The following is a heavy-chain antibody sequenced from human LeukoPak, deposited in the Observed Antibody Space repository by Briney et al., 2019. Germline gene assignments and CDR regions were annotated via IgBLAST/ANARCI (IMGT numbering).Heavy chain of an antibody. J-gene: IGHJ4*02. CDR2: IRQDGSEQ. Sequence: GGSLRLSCEASGFTLGSYYMSWVRRAPGKGLEGVANIRQDGSEQYYVDSVKGRFTISRDNAKNSLYLQMSGLRVEDTAVYYCARTRTQVSYRGFDYWGQGTPVTVSS. CDR1: GFTLGSYY. V-gene: IGHV3-7*01. D-gene: IGHD1-14*01. CDR3: ARTRTQVSYRGFDY.